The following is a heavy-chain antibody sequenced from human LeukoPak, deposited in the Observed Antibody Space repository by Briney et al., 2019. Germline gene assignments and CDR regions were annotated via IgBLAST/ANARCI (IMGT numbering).Heavy chain of an antibody. Sequence: SVKVSCKASGGTFSSYAISWVRQAPGQGLEWMGGIIPIFGTANYAQKFQGRVTITTDESTSTAYMELSSLRSEDTAVYYCARESIVVVPAAKEPQLYYYYYYMDVWGKGTTVTVSS. CDR3: ARESIVVVPAAKEPQLYYYYYYMDV. J-gene: IGHJ6*03. V-gene: IGHV1-69*05. CDR2: IIPIFGTA. CDR1: GGTFSSYA. D-gene: IGHD2-2*01.